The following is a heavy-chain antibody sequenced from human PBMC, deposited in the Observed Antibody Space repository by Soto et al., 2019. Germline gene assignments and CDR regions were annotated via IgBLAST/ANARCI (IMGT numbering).Heavy chain of an antibody. CDR1: GFTFSSHP. Sequence: EVQLLESGGGLVQTGGSLRLSCAASGFTFSSHPMSWVRQAPGQGLEWVSGISGSGGSTYYADSVKGRFTISRDNSKNTLYLQMNSLRAEDTAVYYCAKVRAVAGRGPYWGQGTLVTVSS. J-gene: IGHJ4*02. V-gene: IGHV3-23*01. D-gene: IGHD6-19*01. CDR3: AKVRAVAGRGPY. CDR2: ISGSGGST.